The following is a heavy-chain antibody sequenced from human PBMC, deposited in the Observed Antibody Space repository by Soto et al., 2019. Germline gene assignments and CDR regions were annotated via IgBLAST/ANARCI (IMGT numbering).Heavy chain of an antibody. D-gene: IGHD2-8*01. CDR3: AKNGQPPYYYYGMDV. CDR2: ISGYNGDT. Sequence: QGQLVQSGGEAKKPGASVKVSCKASGYTFTRYGISWVRQAPGQGLEWMGWISGYNGDTNYAQKFQGRVTMTIDTSTSTEYMELRSLTSDDTAVYYCAKNGQPPYYYYGMDVWGQGTTVTGSS. CDR1: GYTFTRYG. V-gene: IGHV1-18*01. J-gene: IGHJ6*02.